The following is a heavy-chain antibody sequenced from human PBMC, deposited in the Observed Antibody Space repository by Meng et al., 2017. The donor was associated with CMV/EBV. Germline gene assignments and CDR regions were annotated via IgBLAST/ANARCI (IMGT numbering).Heavy chain of an antibody. CDR3: ARKYSSSSRWFDP. D-gene: IGHD4-11*01. V-gene: IGHV3-30*02. Sequence: GESLKISCVVSGVTFSSYDMFWVRQAPGKGLEWVAFIRFDGSSEYYADSVKGRFTISGDDSEDTLYLRMNSLRSEDTAMYYCARKYSSSSRWFDPWGQGTQVTVSS. J-gene: IGHJ5*02. CDR2: IRFDGSSE. CDR1: GVTFSSYD.